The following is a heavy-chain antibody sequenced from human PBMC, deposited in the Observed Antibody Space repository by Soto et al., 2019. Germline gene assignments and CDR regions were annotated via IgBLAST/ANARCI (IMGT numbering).Heavy chain of an antibody. V-gene: IGHV1-18*04. Sequence: QVQLVQSGAEVKKPGASVKVSCKASGYTFTSYGISWVRQAPGQGLEWMGWLSAYNGNTNYAQKLQGRVTMTTDPSTSTAYMELRSLRSDDTAVYYCARGPPIYYYVSSGYYYRTYSFDYWGQGTLVTVSS. CDR1: GYTFTSYG. CDR3: ARGPPIYYYVSSGYYYRTYSFDY. CDR2: LSAYNGNT. J-gene: IGHJ4*02. D-gene: IGHD3-22*01.